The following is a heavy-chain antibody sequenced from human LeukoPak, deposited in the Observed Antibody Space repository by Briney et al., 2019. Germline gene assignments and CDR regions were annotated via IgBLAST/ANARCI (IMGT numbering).Heavy chain of an antibody. CDR1: GGSINSYY. V-gene: IGHV4-59*08. J-gene: IGHJ4*02. CDR3: ARQIYGAYN. CDR2: IYYSGST. D-gene: IGHD4-17*01. Sequence: PSETLSLTCTVSGGSINSYYWSWIRQPPGKGLEWIGYIYYSGSTNYNPSLKSRVTISVDTSKNQFSLKLISVTAADTSVYYCARQIYGAYNWGQGDLGTVSS.